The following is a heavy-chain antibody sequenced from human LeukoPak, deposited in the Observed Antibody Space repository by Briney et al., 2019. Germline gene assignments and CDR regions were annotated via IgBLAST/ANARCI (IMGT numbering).Heavy chain of an antibody. CDR2: ISYDGSNK. CDR3: AREGDYGDYYFDY. V-gene: IGHV3-30-3*01. CDR1: GFTFSSYA. J-gene: IGHJ4*02. D-gene: IGHD4-17*01. Sequence: RGSLRLSCAASGFTFSSYAMHWVRQAPGKGLEWVAVISYDGSNKYYADSVKGRFTISRDNSKNTLYLQMNSLRAEDTAVYYCAREGDYGDYYFDYWGQGTLVTVSS.